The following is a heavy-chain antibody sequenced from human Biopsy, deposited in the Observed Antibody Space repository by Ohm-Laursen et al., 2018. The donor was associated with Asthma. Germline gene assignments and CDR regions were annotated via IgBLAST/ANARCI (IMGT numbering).Heavy chain of an antibody. CDR1: GYTFNSAG. D-gene: IGHD3-10*01. Sequence: ATVKISCKTSGYTFNSAGITWVRQAPGQGLEWMGWISVYNGNTRVAQKLQDRVTMITDTSTSTAYMELRSLRSNDTAVYFCARAVDYSHYYGIDVWGQGTTVTVS. J-gene: IGHJ6*02. CDR3: ARAVDYSHYYGIDV. V-gene: IGHV1-18*01. CDR2: ISVYNGNT.